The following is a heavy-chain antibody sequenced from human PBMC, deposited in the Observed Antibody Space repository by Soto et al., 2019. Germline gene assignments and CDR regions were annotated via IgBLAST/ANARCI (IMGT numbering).Heavy chain of an antibody. J-gene: IGHJ3*02. D-gene: IGHD5-12*01. V-gene: IGHV1-3*01. CDR2: INAGNGNT. CDR1: GYTFTSYA. CDR3: ARIFVEMATIGAFDI. Sequence: ASVKVSCKASGYTFTSYAMHWVRQAPGQRLEWMGWINAGNGNTKYSQKFQGRVTITRDTSASTAYMELSSLRSEDTAVYYCARIFVEMATIGAFDIWGQGTMVT.